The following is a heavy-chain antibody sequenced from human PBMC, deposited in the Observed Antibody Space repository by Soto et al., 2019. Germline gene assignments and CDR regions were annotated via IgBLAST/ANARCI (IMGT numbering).Heavy chain of an antibody. CDR1: GGSMSSGGYS. CDR3: ARDRYEFWSGYSNWFDP. Sequence: PSETLSLTCTVSGGSMSSGGYSWSWIRQHPGKGLEWIGYIYYSGSTYYNPSLKSRVTISVDTSKNQFSLKLSSVTAADTAVYYCARDRYEFWSGYSNWFDPWGQGTLVTVSS. D-gene: IGHD3-3*01. CDR2: IYYSGST. V-gene: IGHV4-31*03. J-gene: IGHJ5*02.